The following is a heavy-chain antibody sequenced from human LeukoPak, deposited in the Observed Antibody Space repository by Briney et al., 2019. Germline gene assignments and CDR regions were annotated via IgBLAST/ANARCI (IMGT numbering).Heavy chain of an antibody. V-gene: IGHV4-39*01. Sequence: SETLSLTCTVSGGSISISSYYWGWIRQPPGKGLESIGIIYYSGTTYYNPSLKSRLTISVDTSNNQFSLKLSSVTAADTAVYYCVRQVRYCSGGTCYRHFDYWGQGTLVTVSS. CDR2: IYYSGTT. CDR3: VRQVRYCSGGTCYRHFDY. CDR1: GGSISISSYY. D-gene: IGHD2-15*01. J-gene: IGHJ4*02.